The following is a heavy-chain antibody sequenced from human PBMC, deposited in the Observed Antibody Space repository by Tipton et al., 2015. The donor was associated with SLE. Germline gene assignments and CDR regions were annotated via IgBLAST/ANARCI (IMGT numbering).Heavy chain of an antibody. Sequence: TLSLTCTVSGGSISSGRYYWSWIRQPPGKRLEWIGEINHSGSTNYNPSLKSRVTISVDTSKNQFSLKLSSVTAADTAVYYCGGGPLFDYWGQGTLVTVSS. D-gene: IGHD6-25*01. CDR2: INHSGST. V-gene: IGHV4-39*07. J-gene: IGHJ4*02. CDR1: GGSISSGRYY. CDR3: GGGPLFDY.